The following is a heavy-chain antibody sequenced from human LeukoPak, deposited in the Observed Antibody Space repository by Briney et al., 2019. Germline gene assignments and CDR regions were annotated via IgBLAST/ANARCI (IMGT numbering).Heavy chain of an antibody. Sequence: EASVKVSCKASGGTFSSYAISWVRQAPGQGLEWMGWISAYNGNTNYAQKLQGRVTMTTDTSTSTAYMELRSLRSDDTAVYYCARDLKAAAGTFRNWGQGTLVTVSS. CDR3: ARDLKAAAGTFRN. CDR2: ISAYNGNT. D-gene: IGHD6-13*01. CDR1: GGTFSSYA. J-gene: IGHJ4*02. V-gene: IGHV1-18*01.